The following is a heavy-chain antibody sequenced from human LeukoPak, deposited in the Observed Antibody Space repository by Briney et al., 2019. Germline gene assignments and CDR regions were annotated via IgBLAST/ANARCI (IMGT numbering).Heavy chain of an antibody. Sequence: ASVKVFCKACGYTFTGYYMHWVRQAPGQGLEWMGGINPNSGGTNYAQKFQCRVTMTRDTSISTAYMELSRLRSDDTAVYYCAREESYSSSSAIDYWGQGTLVTVSS. J-gene: IGHJ4*02. CDR3: AREESYSSSSAIDY. CDR2: INPNSGGT. CDR1: GYTFTGYY. D-gene: IGHD6-6*01. V-gene: IGHV1-2*02.